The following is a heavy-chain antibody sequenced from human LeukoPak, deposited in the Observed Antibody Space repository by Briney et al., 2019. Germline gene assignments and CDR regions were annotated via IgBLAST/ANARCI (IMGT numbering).Heavy chain of an antibody. CDR2: ISGSGGST. V-gene: IGHV3-23*01. Sequence: PGGSLRLSCAASGFTFSSYAVSWVRQAPGKGLEWVSAISGSGGSTYYADSVKGRFTISRDNSKNTLYLQMNSLRAEDTAVYYCAKLYYYGPGSYYKAKYYFDYWGQGTLVTVSS. J-gene: IGHJ4*02. D-gene: IGHD3-10*01. CDR3: AKLYYYGPGSYYKAKYYFDY. CDR1: GFTFSSYA.